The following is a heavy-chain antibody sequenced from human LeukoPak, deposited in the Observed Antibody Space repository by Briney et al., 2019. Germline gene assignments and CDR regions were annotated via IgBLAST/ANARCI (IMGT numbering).Heavy chain of an antibody. J-gene: IGHJ4*02. CDR1: GGSISGYY. V-gene: IGHV4-59*08. CDR3: ARHLIAVAGPFDY. CDR2: IYYSGST. Sequence: SETLSLTCTVSGGSISGYYWSWVRQPPGQGLEWIGCIYYSGSTNYNPSLKSRVTISVDTSKNQFSLKLSSVTTADTAVYFCARHLIAVAGPFDYWGQGTLVTVSS. D-gene: IGHD6-19*01.